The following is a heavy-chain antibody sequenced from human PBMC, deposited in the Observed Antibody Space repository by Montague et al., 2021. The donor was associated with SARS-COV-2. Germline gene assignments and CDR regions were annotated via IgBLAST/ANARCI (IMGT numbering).Heavy chain of an antibody. CDR1: GDSISSYY. V-gene: IGHV4-59*01. J-gene: IGHJ6*02. D-gene: IGHD3-3*01. CDR3: SRAGRIRLLEYGMDV. CDR2: IYYRGST. Sequence: SQTLSLTCTVSGDSISSYYWSWILQPPGKGLEWIGYIYYRGSTNYNPSLISRVTISVDTSKKQFSLMLSSVTAADTAVYYCSRAGRIRLLEYGMDVWGQGTTVTVSS.